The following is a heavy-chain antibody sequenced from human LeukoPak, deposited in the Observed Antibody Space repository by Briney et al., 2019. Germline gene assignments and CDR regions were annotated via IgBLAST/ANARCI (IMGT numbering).Heavy chain of an antibody. CDR3: ARAAGSSSYKYYYYYYYMDV. CDR2: INPNCGGT. J-gene: IGHJ6*03. D-gene: IGHD6-6*01. CDR1: GYTFTGYY. V-gene: IGHV1-2*02. Sequence: GASVKVSCKASGYTFTGYYMHWVRQAPGQGLEWMGWINPNCGGTNYAQKFQGRVTMTRDTSISTAYMELSRLRSDDTAVYYCARAAGSSSYKYYYYYYYMDVWGKGTTVTVSS.